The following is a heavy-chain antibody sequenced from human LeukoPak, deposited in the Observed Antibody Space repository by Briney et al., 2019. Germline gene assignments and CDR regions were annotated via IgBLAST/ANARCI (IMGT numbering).Heavy chain of an antibody. CDR3: ARDSYHAVDGIGGFDY. CDR1: GFTFSSYS. V-gene: IGHV3-48*01. J-gene: IGHJ4*02. D-gene: IGHD6-19*01. CDR2: ISSSSSTI. Sequence: GGSLRLSCAASGFTFSSYSMNWVRQAPGKGLEWVSYISSSSSTIYYADSVKGRFTISRDNAKNSLYLQMNSLRAEDTAVYYCARDSYHAVDGIGGFDYWGQGTLVTVSS.